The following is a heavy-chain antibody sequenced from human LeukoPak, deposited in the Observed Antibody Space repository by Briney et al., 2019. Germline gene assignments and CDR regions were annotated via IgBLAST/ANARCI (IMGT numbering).Heavy chain of an antibody. CDR3: ARIVDVSVPFYFDY. CDR1: GFSLSTSGMC. J-gene: IGHJ4*02. D-gene: IGHD3-10*01. V-gene: IGHV2-70*11. Sequence: SGPTLVKPTQTLTLTCTFSGFSLSTSGMCVSWIRQPPGKALGWLARIDWDDDKYYSTSLKTRLTISKDTSKNQAVLTMTNMDPVDTATYYCARIVDVSVPFYFDYWGQGTLVTVSS. CDR2: IDWDDDK.